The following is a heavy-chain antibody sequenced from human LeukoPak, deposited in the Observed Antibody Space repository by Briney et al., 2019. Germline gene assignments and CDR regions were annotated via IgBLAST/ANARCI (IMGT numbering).Heavy chain of an antibody. V-gene: IGHV4-31*03. CDR2: SYYSGTA. CDR1: GGSISSGTYF. Sequence: SETLSRTCTVSGGSISSGTYFWSWIRQHPGKGLEWIGYSYYSGTAEYTSCLRSRVTISRDTSTNQVSLKLSFVTAADTAVYYCARVGSRTTFHFDYWGQGTLVTVSS. J-gene: IGHJ4*02. CDR3: ARVGSRTTFHFDY. D-gene: IGHD2-15*01.